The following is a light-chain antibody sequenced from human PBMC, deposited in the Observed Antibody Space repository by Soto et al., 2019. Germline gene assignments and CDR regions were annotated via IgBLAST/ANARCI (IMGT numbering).Light chain of an antibody. V-gene: IGKV3-15*01. Sequence: IVMTQSPDTVYVSPGERATLSCRASQSVRSNLAWYQHKPGQAPRLLIYDGSTRALGIPARFSGSESGTEFTLTISSLQSEDFAVYFCQQYDDWPITFGQGTRLEI. J-gene: IGKJ5*01. CDR1: QSVRSN. CDR2: DGS. CDR3: QQYDDWPIT.